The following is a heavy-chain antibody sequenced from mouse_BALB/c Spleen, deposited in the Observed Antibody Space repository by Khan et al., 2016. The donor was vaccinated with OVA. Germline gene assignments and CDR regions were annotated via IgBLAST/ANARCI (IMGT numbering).Heavy chain of an antibody. CDR1: GYTFTTYT. D-gene: IGHD2-14*01. CDR3: VREGAYYRSDGWFAY. V-gene: IGHV1-4*01. J-gene: IGHJ3*01. Sequence: QVQLQQSGAELARPGASVKMSCKASGYTFTTYTIHWVKQRPGQGLEWIGYIIPSNDYTNYNQKFKDRATLTADKSSSKAYMELSSLTSEDSAVYYCVREGAYYRSDGWFAYWGQWTLVTVSA. CDR2: IIPSNDYT.